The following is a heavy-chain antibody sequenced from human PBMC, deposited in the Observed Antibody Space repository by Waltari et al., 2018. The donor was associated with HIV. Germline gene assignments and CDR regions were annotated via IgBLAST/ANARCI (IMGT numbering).Heavy chain of an antibody. CDR1: GFTFSSYS. Sequence: EVQLVESGGGLVQPGGSLRLSCAASGFTFSSYSMNWVRQAPGKGLEWVSDISSTSNTIYYADSFKGRFTVARDNAKNSLSLQMNSLRAEDTAVYFCAKEVVALPHYYYYGLDVWGQGTTVTVSS. CDR2: ISSTSNTI. D-gene: IGHD2-15*01. V-gene: IGHV3-48*04. J-gene: IGHJ6*02. CDR3: AKEVVALPHYYYYGLDV.